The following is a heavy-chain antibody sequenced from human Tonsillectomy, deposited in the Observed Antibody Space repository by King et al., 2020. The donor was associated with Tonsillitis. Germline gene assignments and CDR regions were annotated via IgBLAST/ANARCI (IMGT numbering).Heavy chain of an antibody. Sequence: VQLVESGGGLVKPGGSLRVSCAASGFIFSDAWMTWVRQAPGKGLEWVGRIKSKTDGVTIDYAAPVKGRFTISRDDSKNTLFLQMNSLKAEDTAVYYCATNSRTSSWYVLDYWGQGTLVTVAS. D-gene: IGHD6-13*01. CDR1: GFIFSDAW. V-gene: IGHV3-15*01. CDR2: IKSKTDGVTI. J-gene: IGHJ4*02. CDR3: ATNSRTSSWYVLDY.